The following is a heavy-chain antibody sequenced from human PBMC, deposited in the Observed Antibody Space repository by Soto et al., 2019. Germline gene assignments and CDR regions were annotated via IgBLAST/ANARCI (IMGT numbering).Heavy chain of an antibody. CDR3: ARGGGSGWYVDY. V-gene: IGHV4-34*01. CDR2: VNHSGST. Sequence: QVQLQQWGAGLLKPSETLSLTCAVYGGSFSDYHWSWIRQPPGKGLEWIGEVNHSGSTNYNPSLESRVTISVDTSKNQFSLKLSSVTAADPAVYYCARGGGSGWYVDYWGQGALVTVSS. CDR1: GGSFSDYH. D-gene: IGHD6-19*01. J-gene: IGHJ4*02.